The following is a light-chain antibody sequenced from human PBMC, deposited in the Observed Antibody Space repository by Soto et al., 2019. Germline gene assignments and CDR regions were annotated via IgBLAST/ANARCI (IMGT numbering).Light chain of an antibody. CDR3: QLSYSTPLT. V-gene: IGKV1-39*01. J-gene: IGKJ4*01. CDR1: QSISTY. Sequence: DIQLTQSPSFLSASVGDRVTITYRASQSISTYLNWYQQKPGKAPNLLIYAASSLQSGVPSRFSGSGFGTDFSLTISSLQPEDFATYYCQLSYSTPLTFGGGTKVDIK. CDR2: AAS.